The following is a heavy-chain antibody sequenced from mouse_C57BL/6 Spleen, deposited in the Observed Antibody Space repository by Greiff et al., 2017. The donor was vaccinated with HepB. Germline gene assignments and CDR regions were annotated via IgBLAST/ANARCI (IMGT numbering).Heavy chain of an antibody. Sequence: QVHVKQSGAELVKPGASVKISCKASGYTFTDYYINWVKQRPGQGLEWIGKIGPGSGSTYYNEKFKGKATLTADKSSSTAYMQLSSLTSEDSAVYFCARFKIYGSSYYYAMDYWGQGTSVTVSS. CDR3: ARFKIYGSSYYYAMDY. CDR1: GYTFTDYY. V-gene: IGHV1-77*01. D-gene: IGHD1-1*01. CDR2: IGPGSGST. J-gene: IGHJ4*01.